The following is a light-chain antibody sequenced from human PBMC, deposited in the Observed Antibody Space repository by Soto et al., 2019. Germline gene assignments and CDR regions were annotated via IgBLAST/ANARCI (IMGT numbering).Light chain of an antibody. CDR3: QSYDSSLSVV. V-gene: IGLV1-40*01. CDR1: SSNIGAGYY. J-gene: IGLJ2*01. Sequence: QSVLTQPPSVSGAPGQWVTISCTGSSSNIGAGYYVHWYQQLPGTAPKLLIYGNSKRPSGVPDRFSGSKSGTSASLAITGLQAEDEADYYCQSYDSSLSVVFGGGTQLTVL. CDR2: GNS.